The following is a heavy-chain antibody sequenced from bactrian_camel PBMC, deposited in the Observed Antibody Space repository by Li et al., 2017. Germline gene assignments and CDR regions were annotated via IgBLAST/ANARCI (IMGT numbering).Heavy chain of an antibody. V-gene: IGHV3S55*01. D-gene: IGHD6*01. CDR3: AAGRRVRYGTFWFLDEADFDY. J-gene: IGHJ6*01. CDR2: IDVDGST. CDR1: GLPNMRAC. Sequence: QLVESGGGSVQAGGSLRLSCVVSGLPNMRACMRWYRQTPGQEREGVALIDVDGSTTYSESVKGRFAISQDNAKNTLYLRMNSLKPEDTAMYYCAAGRRVRYGTFWFLDEADFDYWGQGTQVTVS.